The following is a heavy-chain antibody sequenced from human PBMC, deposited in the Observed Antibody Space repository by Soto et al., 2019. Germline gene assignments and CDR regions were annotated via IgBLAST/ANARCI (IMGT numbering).Heavy chain of an antibody. J-gene: IGHJ4*02. CDR2: ISYDGSNK. V-gene: IGHV3-30*18. CDR3: ANCEWELHLNY. CDR1: GFTFSSYG. D-gene: IGHD1-26*01. Sequence: GGSLRLSCAASGFTFSSYGMHWVRQAPGKGLEWVAVISYDGSNKYYADSVKGRFTISRDNSKNTLYLQMNSLRAEDTAVDYCANCEWELHLNYWGQGTLVTVSS.